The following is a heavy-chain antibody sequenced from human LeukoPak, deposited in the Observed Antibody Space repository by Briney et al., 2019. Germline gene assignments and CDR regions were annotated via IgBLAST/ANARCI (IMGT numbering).Heavy chain of an antibody. Sequence: SVKASCKASGGTFSSYGISWVRQAPGQGLEWMGGIIPIFGTANYAQKFQGRVTITADKSTSTAYMELSSLRSEDTAVYYCARAYYGDRRGYYYYGMDVWGKGTTVTVSS. CDR3: ARAYYGDRRGYYYYGMDV. J-gene: IGHJ6*04. CDR2: IIPIFGTA. CDR1: GGTFSSYG. V-gene: IGHV1-69*06. D-gene: IGHD4-17*01.